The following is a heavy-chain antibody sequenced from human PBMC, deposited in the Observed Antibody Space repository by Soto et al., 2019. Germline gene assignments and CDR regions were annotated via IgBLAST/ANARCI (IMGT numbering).Heavy chain of an antibody. V-gene: IGHV4-31*03. Sequence: PSETLSLTCTVSGGSISSGGYYWSWIRQHPGKGLEWIGYIYYSGSTYYNPSLKSRVTISVDTSKNQFSLKLSSVTAADTAVYYCARAKNLAAPQREGDNWFDPWGQGTLVTVSS. J-gene: IGHJ5*02. CDR2: IYYSGST. CDR1: GGSISSGGYY. CDR3: ARAKNLAAPQREGDNWFDP. D-gene: IGHD6-13*01.